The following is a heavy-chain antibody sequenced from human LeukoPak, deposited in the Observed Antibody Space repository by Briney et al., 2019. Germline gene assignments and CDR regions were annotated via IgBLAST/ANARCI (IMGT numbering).Heavy chain of an antibody. V-gene: IGHV5-51*01. CDR2: IYPGDSDT. Sequence: GESLKISCKSSGYRFGSHWIGWVRQMPGKGLEWMGIIYPGDSDTRYSPSFQGQVTISADKSISTAYLQWSSLKASDTAMYYCARHSYDILTGYPYFDYWGQGTLVTVSS. J-gene: IGHJ4*02. D-gene: IGHD3-9*01. CDR3: ARHSYDILTGYPYFDY. CDR1: GYRFGSHW.